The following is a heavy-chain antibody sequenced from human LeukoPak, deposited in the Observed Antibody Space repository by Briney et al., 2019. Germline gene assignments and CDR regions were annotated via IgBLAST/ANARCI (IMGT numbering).Heavy chain of an antibody. CDR1: GGSFSGYY. J-gene: IGHJ4*02. V-gene: IGHV4-34*01. CDR2: INHSGST. Sequence: PSETLSLTCAVYGGSFSGYYWSWIRQPPGKGLEWIGEINHSGSTNYNPSLKSRVTISVDTSKNQFSLKLSSVTAADTAVYYCARQITMVRGVFFDYWGQGTLVTVSS. CDR3: ARQITMVRGVFFDY. D-gene: IGHD3-10*01.